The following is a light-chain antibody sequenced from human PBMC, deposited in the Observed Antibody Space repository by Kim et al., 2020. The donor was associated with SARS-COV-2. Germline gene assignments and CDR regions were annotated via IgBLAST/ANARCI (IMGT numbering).Light chain of an antibody. CDR1: QSVSNS. CDR2: DAF. Sequence: LSPGKRAPLSCRASQSVSNSLAWYQQKPGQAPRLLIYDAFNRATGIPARFSGSGSGTDFTLTISSLEPEDFAVYYCQHRSNWPQTFGPGTKVDIK. V-gene: IGKV3-11*01. CDR3: QHRSNWPQT. J-gene: IGKJ3*01.